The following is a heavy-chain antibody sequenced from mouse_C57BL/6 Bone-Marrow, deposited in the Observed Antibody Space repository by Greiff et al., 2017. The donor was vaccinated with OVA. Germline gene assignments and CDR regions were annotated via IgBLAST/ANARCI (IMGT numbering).Heavy chain of an antibody. D-gene: IGHD1-1*01. CDR3: ASFYYYGDYAMDY. CDR2: IYPGDGDT. CDR1: GYAFSSYW. V-gene: IGHV1-80*01. Sequence: QVHVKQSGAELVKPGASVKISCKASGYAFSSYWMNWVKQRPGKGLEWIGQIYPGDGDTNYNGKFKGKATLTADKSSSTAYMQLSSLTSEDSAVYFCASFYYYGDYAMDYWGQGTSATVSS. J-gene: IGHJ4*01.